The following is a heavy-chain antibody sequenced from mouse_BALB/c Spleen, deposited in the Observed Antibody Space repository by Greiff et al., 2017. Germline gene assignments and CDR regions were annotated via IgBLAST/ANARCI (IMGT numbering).Heavy chain of an antibody. CDR2: IYYSGTI. CDR1: GISITTGNYR. J-gene: IGHJ3*01. Sequence: EVKLVESGPGLVKPSQTVSLTCTVTGISITTGNYRWSWIRQFPGNKLEWIGYIYYSGTITYNPSLTSRTTITRDTSKNQFFLEMNSLTAEDTATYYCARDNYGSSPFAYWGQGTLVTVSA. D-gene: IGHD1-1*01. V-gene: IGHV3-5*02. CDR3: ARDNYGSSPFAY.